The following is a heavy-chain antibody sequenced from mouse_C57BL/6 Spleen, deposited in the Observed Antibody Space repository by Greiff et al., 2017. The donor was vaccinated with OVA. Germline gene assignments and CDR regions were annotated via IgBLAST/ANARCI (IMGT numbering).Heavy chain of an antibody. Sequence: EVKLVESEGGLVQPGRSMKLSCTASGFTFSDYYMAWVRQVPEKGLEWVANINYDGSSTYYLDSLKSRFIISRDNAKNILYLQMSSLKSEDTATYYCARGGVDFDYWGQGTTLTVSS. CDR2: INYDGSST. CDR1: GFTFSDYY. D-gene: IGHD1-1*02. V-gene: IGHV5-16*01. J-gene: IGHJ2*01. CDR3: ARGGVDFDY.